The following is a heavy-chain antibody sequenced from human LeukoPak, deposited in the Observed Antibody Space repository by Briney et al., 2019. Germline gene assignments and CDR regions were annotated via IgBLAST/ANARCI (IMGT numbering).Heavy chain of an antibody. J-gene: IGHJ4*02. D-gene: IGHD1-26*01. V-gene: IGHV5-51*01. CDR1: GYTFTNYW. CDR2: IWPSDSDT. CDR3: ARRISGYYIDY. Sequence: GESLQISCKGSGYTFTNYWIGWVRQMPGKGLEWMGNIWPSDSDTRYSPSFQGQVTISADKSISTAYLQWSSLKASDTAIYFCARRISGYYIDYWGQGALVSVSS.